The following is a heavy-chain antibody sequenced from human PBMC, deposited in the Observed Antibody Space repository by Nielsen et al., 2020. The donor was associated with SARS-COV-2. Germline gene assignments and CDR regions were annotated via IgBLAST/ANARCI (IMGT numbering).Heavy chain of an antibody. CDR1: GGTFSSYA. Sequence: SVKVSCKASGGTFSSYAISWVRQAPGQGLEWMGRIIPILGIANYAQKFQGRVTITADKSTSTAYMELSSLRSEDTAVYYCARVIAAAGPVAYWGQGTLVTVSS. J-gene: IGHJ4*02. CDR3: ARVIAAAGPVAY. CDR2: IIPILGIA. D-gene: IGHD6-13*01. V-gene: IGHV1-69*04.